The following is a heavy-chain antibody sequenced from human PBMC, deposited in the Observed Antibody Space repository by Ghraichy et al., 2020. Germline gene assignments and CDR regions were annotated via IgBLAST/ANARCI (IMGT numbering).Heavy chain of an antibody. CDR1: GYTFTSYG. CDR3: AREMIRYRSRPYGMDV. CDR2: ISAYNGNT. D-gene: IGHD6-13*01. J-gene: IGHJ6*02. V-gene: IGHV1-18*01. Sequence: ASVKVSCKASGYTFTSYGISWVRQAPGQGLEWMGWISAYNGNTNYAQKLQGRVTMTTDTSTSTAYMELRSLRSDDTAVYYCAREMIRYRSRPYGMDVWGQRNTVTVSS.